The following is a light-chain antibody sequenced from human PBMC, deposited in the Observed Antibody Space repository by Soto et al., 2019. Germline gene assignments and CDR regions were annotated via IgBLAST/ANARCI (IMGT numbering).Light chain of an antibody. CDR2: QDI. V-gene: IGLV3-1*01. J-gene: IGLJ2*01. Sequence: ELTQPPSVSVSPGQTASITCSGDKLGDKYASWYQQKPGQSPVLVIYQDIRRPSGIPERFSGSSSGNTATLTISGTQAMDEADYYCQAWDINTMVFGGGTKLTVL. CDR3: QAWDINTMV. CDR1: KLGDKY.